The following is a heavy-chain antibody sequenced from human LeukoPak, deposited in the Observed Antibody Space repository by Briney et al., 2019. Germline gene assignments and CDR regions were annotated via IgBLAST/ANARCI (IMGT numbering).Heavy chain of an antibody. Sequence: ASVKVSSKASGYTFTDYYIHWVRQAPGQGLEWMGCINPNSGGTKYAQKFQGSVTMTRDTSISTAYMELSSLRSDDTAVYYCAREYTSTLSDHTGFDIGGQGTMLTVSS. V-gene: IGHV1-2*02. CDR1: GYTFTDYY. CDR3: AREYTSTLSDHTGFDI. D-gene: IGHD6-19*01. CDR2: INPNSGGT. J-gene: IGHJ3*02.